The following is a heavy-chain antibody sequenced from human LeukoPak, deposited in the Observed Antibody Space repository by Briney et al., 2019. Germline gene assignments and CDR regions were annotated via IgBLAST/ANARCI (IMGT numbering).Heavy chain of an antibody. J-gene: IGHJ4*02. CDR3: AKDYGDYFLNFDY. D-gene: IGHD4-17*01. V-gene: IGHV3-23*01. Sequence: PGGSLRLSCAASGFTFSSYAMSWVRQAPGKGLEWVSAITGSGSTTYYADSVKGRFTFSRDNSKNTLYLQMNSLRAEDTAVYYCAKDYGDYFLNFDYWGQGTLVTVSS. CDR2: ITGSGSTT. CDR1: GFTFSSYA.